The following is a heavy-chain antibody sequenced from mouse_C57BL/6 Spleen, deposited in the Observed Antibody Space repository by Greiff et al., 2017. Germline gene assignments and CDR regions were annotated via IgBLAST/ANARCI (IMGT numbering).Heavy chain of an antibody. V-gene: IGHV14-3*01. CDR2: IDPANGSS. D-gene: IGHD1-1*02. Sequence: VQLQQSVAELVRPGASVKLSCTASGFNVNNTYMHWVKQRPEQGLEWIGIIDPANGSSTYAPKFHGKATITAEASSNTAYLQLSSQTSEDTATSYCARWTLGWWFDYWGQGTTLTVSS. CDR1: GFNVNNTY. CDR3: ARWTLGWWFDY. J-gene: IGHJ2*01.